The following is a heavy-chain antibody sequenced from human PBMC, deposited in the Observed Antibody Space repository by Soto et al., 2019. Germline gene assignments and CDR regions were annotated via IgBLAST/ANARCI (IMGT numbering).Heavy chain of an antibody. J-gene: IGHJ4*02. CDR1: GGSISSYY. CDR2: IYYRGST. V-gene: IGHV4-59*08. D-gene: IGHD1-26*01. CDR3: ATSLRLLSYYHYFHS. Sequence: QLQESGPGLVKPSETLSLTCTVSGGSISSYYWSWIRQPPGKGLEWIGYIYYRGSTNYNPSLKSRVTISLAPSTTHFPLNLRSVTAADTSVYYCATSLRLLSYYHYFHSWGQGTLVTVSS.